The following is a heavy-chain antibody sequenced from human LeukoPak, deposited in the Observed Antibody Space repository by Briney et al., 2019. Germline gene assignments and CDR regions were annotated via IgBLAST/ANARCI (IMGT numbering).Heavy chain of an antibody. D-gene: IGHD6-19*01. V-gene: IGHV3-23*01. J-gene: IGHJ4*02. CDR2: ISGSGGST. Sequence: GGSLRLSCAASGFTFSSYAMSWVRQAPGKGLEWVSAISGSGGSTYYADSVKGRFTISRDNSKNTLYLQMNSLRAEDTAVYHCAKGNKQWLFPENYYFDYWGQGTLVTVSS. CDR3: AKGNKQWLFPENYYFDY. CDR1: GFTFSSYA.